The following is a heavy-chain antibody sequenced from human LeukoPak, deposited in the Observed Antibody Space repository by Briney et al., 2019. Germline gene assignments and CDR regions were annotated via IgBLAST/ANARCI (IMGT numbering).Heavy chain of an antibody. CDR1: GYTFTSYY. V-gene: IGHV1-46*01. J-gene: IGHJ4*02. D-gene: IGHD3-10*02. CDR2: INPSGGST. CDR3: ARAESVRGVFDY. Sequence: GASVKVSCKASGYTFTSYYMHWVRQAPGQGLEWMGIINPSGGSTSYAQKFQGRVTMTRDTSTSTVYMELSSLRSEDTAAYYCARAESVRGVFDYWGQGTLVTVSS.